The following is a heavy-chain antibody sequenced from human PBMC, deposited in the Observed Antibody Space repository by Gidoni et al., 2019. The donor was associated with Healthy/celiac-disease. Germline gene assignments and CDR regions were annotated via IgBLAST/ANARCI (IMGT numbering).Heavy chain of an antibody. CDR1: GYTLTEVS. J-gene: IGHJ4*02. CDR3: ATDGMGGSSFDY. Sequence: QVQLVQSGAEVKKPGAPVKVSCQVPGYTLTEVSMHWVRQAPGKGLEWMGGFDPEDGETIYAQKFQGRVTMTEDTTTDTAYMELSSLRSEDTAVYYCATDGMGGSSFDYWGQGTLVTVSS. D-gene: IGHD6-6*01. V-gene: IGHV1-24*01. CDR2: FDPEDGET.